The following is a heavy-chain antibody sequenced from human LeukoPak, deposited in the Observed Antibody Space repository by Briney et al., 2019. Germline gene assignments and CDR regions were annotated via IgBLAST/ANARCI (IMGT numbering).Heavy chain of an antibody. V-gene: IGHV3-7*01. CDR2: IKPDGSEK. Sequence: GGSLRLSCAASGFTFSSYWMSWVRQAPGKGLGWVANIKPDGSEKYYVDSVKGRFTTSRDNAKNSLYLQMNSLRVEDTAMYYCARITMVRGARKDDYWGQGTLVTVSS. J-gene: IGHJ4*02. CDR3: ARITMVRGARKDDY. CDR1: GFTFSSYW. D-gene: IGHD3-10*01.